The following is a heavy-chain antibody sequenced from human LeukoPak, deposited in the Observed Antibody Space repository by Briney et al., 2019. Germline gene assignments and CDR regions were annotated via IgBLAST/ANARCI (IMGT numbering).Heavy chain of an antibody. Sequence: GGSLRLSCAASKFTFSTYWMSWVRQAPGKGPEWVAYMNQLGNEKNYLDSVKGRFTISRDNAKNSLYLQMTSLRVEDTAVCYCARGTYYYEFWGQGTLVIVSS. D-gene: IGHD3-16*01. V-gene: IGHV3-7*04. CDR3: ARGTYYYEF. CDR2: MNQLGNEK. J-gene: IGHJ4*02. CDR1: KFTFSTYW.